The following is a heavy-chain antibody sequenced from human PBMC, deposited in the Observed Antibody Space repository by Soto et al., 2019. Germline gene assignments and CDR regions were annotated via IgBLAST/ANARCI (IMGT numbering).Heavy chain of an antibody. J-gene: IGHJ5*02. CDR1: GYTFTSYA. D-gene: IGHD5-12*01. Sequence: QVQLVQSGAEVKKPGASVKVSCKASGYTFTSYAMHWVRQAPGQRLEWMGWINAGNGNTKYSQKFKGRVTITRDTSGSTAYRELSSLRSEDTAVYYCARGGGYSGYDSDWFDPWGQGTLVTVSS. CDR2: INAGNGNT. V-gene: IGHV1-3*01. CDR3: ARGGGYSGYDSDWFDP.